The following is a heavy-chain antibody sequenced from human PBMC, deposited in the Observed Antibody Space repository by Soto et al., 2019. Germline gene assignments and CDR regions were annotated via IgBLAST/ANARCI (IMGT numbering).Heavy chain of an antibody. CDR1: GYSFTGYY. CDR2: INPDSGAT. CDR3: ARGDYGTGGYPFPYFDY. D-gene: IGHD2-8*02. V-gene: IGHV1-2*02. Sequence: HEPLVQSGAEVKRPGASLKVSCKASGYSFTGYYIHWVRQAPGQGLEWMGWINPDSGATNYAQNFQGRVTLTSDTSISTASMDLTRLTSDDTAVYYCARGDYGTGGYPFPYFDYWGQGTLVIVSS. J-gene: IGHJ4*02.